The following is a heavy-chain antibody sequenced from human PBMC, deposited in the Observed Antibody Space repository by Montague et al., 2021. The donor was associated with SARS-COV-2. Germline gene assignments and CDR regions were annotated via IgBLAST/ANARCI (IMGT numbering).Heavy chain of an antibody. D-gene: IGHD3-10*01. CDR1: AGSFSSNSYY. V-gene: IGHV4-39*02. CDR3: ARLWDFYGSGSYKNSWFDP. J-gene: IGHJ5*02. CDR2: ISYSGST. Sequence: SETLSLTCTVSAGSFSSNSYYWAWIRQPPGKGLEWIGSISYSGSTYFNPSLESRLTMSVDTSQNHFSLKLSSVTAADTAVYYCARLWDFYGSGSYKNSWFDPWGQGTRVTVSS.